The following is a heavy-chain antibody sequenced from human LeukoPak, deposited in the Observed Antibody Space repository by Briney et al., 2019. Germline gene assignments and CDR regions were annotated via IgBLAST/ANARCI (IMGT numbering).Heavy chain of an antibody. Sequence: ASVEVSCKASGYTFTGYYMHWVRQAPGQGLEWMGWINPNSGGTNYAQKFQGRVTMTRDTSISTAYMELSRLRSDDTAVYYCARVAVAVAGVDYWGQGTLVTVSS. CDR2: INPNSGGT. J-gene: IGHJ4*02. CDR3: ARVAVAVAGVDY. V-gene: IGHV1-2*02. CDR1: GYTFTGYY. D-gene: IGHD6-19*01.